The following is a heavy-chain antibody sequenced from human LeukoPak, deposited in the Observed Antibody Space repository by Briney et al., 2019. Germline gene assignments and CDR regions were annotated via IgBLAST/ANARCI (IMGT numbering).Heavy chain of an antibody. J-gene: IGHJ6*03. CDR3: ARHGGWLSRAGYMDV. CDR2: ISSSSSTI. D-gene: IGHD3-22*01. Sequence: GGSLRLSCAASGFTFSSYSMNWVRQAPGKGLEWVSYISSSSSTIYYADSVKGRFTISRDNAKNSLYLQMNSLRAEDTAVYYCARHGGWLSRAGYMDVWGKGTTVTVSS. CDR1: GFTFSSYS. V-gene: IGHV3-48*01.